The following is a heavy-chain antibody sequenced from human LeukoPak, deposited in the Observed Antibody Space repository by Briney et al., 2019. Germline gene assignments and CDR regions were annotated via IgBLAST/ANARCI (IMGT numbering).Heavy chain of an antibody. Sequence: PGGSLRLSCAASGFTFSDYYMSWIRQAPGKGLEWVSYISSSGSTIYYADSVKGRFTISRDNAKNSLYLQMNSLRAEDTAVYYCARGGKIVTYYYDSSGYNTRLDYWGQGTLVTVSS. CDR3: ARGGKIVTYYYDSSGYNTRLDY. CDR2: ISSSGSTI. D-gene: IGHD3-22*01. J-gene: IGHJ4*02. CDR1: GFTFSDYY. V-gene: IGHV3-11*01.